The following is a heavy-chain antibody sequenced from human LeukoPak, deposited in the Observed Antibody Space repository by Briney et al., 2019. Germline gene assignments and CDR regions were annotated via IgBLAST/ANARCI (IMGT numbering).Heavy chain of an antibody. CDR1: GGTFSSYA. Sequence: GASVKVSCTASGGTFSSYAISWVRQAPGQGLEWMGRIIPILGIANYAQKFQGRVTITADKSTSTAYMELSSLRSEDTAVYYCARADGPYAFDIWGQGTMVTVSS. V-gene: IGHV1-69*04. CDR2: IIPILGIA. J-gene: IGHJ3*02. CDR3: ARADGPYAFDI.